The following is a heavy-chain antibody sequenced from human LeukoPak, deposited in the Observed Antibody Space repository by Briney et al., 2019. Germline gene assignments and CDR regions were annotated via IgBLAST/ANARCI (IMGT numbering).Heavy chain of an antibody. CDR2: IIPIFGTA. Sequence: GASVKVSCKASGGTFSSYAISWVRQAPGQGLEWMGGIIPIFGTANYAQKFQGRVTITADESTSTAYMELSSLRSEDTAVYYCARALLYSCGWYYFDYWGQGNLVTVSS. V-gene: IGHV1-69*01. J-gene: IGHJ4*02. CDR1: GGTFSSYA. CDR3: ARALLYSCGWYYFDY. D-gene: IGHD6-19*01.